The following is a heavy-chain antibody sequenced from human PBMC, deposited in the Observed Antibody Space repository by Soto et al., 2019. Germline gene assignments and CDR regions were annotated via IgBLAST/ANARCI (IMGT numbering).Heavy chain of an antibody. CDR3: AREYYYDSSGFDY. Sequence: SETLSLTCTVSGDSISSGDYYWSWIRQPPGKGLEWIGCIYYSGSTYYNPSLKSRVTVSVDTSKNQFSLKLSSVTAADTAVYYCAREYYYDSSGFDYWGQGTLVTVSS. CDR2: IYYSGST. J-gene: IGHJ4*02. D-gene: IGHD3-22*01. CDR1: GDSISSGDYY. V-gene: IGHV4-30-4*01.